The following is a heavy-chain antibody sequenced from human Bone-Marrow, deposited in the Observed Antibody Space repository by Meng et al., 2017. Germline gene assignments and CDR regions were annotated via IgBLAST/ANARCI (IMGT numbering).Heavy chain of an antibody. CDR3: AKAVWLRFMVSY. Sequence: GESLKISCAASEFTFSNYAMSWVRQAPGKGLEWVSAVSGSGASTYYADSVKGRFTISRDNSKNTLYLQMNSLRAEDTAVYYCAKAVWLRFMVSYWGQGTLVTVSS. D-gene: IGHD5-12*01. V-gene: IGHV3-23*01. CDR2: VSGSGAST. J-gene: IGHJ4*02. CDR1: EFTFSNYA.